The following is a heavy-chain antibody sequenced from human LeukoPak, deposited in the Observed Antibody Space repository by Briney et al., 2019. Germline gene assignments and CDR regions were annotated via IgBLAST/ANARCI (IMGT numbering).Heavy chain of an antibody. J-gene: IGHJ4*02. CDR2: IYSGGNT. D-gene: IGHD2-15*01. CDR3: ARRAGEYSHPYDY. CDR1: GFTFSSYA. V-gene: IGHV3-23*05. Sequence: GGPLRLSCAASGFTFSSYAVSWVRQAPGKGLEWVSFIYSGGNTHYSDSVKGRFTISRDNSKNTLYLQMNSLRAEDTAIYYCARRAGEYSHPYDYWGQGTLVTVSS.